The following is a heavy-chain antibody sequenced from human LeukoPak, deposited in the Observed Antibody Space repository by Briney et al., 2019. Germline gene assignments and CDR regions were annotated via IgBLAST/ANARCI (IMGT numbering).Heavy chain of an antibody. CDR1: RGTFSSYA. CDR3: ARGGASYYYDSSGYYYDAFDI. V-gene: IGHV1-69*13. D-gene: IGHD3-22*01. J-gene: IGHJ3*02. Sequence: ASVKVSCKASRGTFSSYAISWVRQAPGQGLEWMGGIIPIFGTANYAQKFQGRVTITADESTSTAYMELSSLRSEDTAVYYCARGGASYYYDSSGYYYDAFDIWGQGTMVTVSS. CDR2: IIPIFGTA.